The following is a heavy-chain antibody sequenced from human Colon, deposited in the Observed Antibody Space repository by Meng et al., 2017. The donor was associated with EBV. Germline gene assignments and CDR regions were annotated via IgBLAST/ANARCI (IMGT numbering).Heavy chain of an antibody. CDR2: IYYSGST. D-gene: IGHD6-19*01. J-gene: IGHJ4*02. CDR1: GGSVSSGGYY. V-gene: IGHV4-31*03. Sequence: VQVQEPGPGLVKPSQTLSLTCTVSGGSVSSGGYYWTWIRQHPGKGLEWFGHIYYSGSTFYNPSLKRRVIISIDTSKNQFSLNLRSVTAADTAVYYCARVSSGWDYFDYWGQGTLVTVSS. CDR3: ARVSSGWDYFDY.